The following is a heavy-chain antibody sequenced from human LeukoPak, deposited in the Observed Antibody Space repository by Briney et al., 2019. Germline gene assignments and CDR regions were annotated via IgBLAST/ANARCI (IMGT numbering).Heavy chain of an antibody. Sequence: GGSLRLSCAASGFTFSSYWMSWVRQAPGKGLEWVSLISWDGGSTYYADSVKGRFTISRDNSKNSLYPQMNSLRAEDTALYYCAKGGRGYSYGQYYFDYWGQGTLVTVSS. D-gene: IGHD5-18*01. V-gene: IGHV3-43D*03. CDR2: ISWDGGST. CDR1: GFTFSSYW. J-gene: IGHJ4*02. CDR3: AKGGRGYSYGQYYFDY.